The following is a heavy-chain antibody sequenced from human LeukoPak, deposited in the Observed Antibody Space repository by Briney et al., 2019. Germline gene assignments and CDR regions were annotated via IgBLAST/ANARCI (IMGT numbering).Heavy chain of an antibody. CDR3: ARNSCPSGSCYENRGYFDY. V-gene: IGHV4-39*01. Sequence: SETLSLTCAVSGASVSGSNYYWGWIRQPPGKGLEWIGNIYSSGSTYYNASLQSRVTISIDTSKNQFSLRLNSVTAADTAVYYCARNSCPSGSCYENRGYFDYWGQGTLVTVSS. D-gene: IGHD2-15*01. J-gene: IGHJ4*02. CDR1: GASVSGSNYY. CDR2: IYSSGST.